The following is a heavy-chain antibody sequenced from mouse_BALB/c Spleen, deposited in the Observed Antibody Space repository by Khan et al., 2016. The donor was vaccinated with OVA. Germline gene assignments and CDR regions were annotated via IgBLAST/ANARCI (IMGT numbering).Heavy chain of an antibody. CDR3: ARQPYYHYYIIDY. CDR2: IWSDGST. D-gene: IGHD2-10*01. CDR1: GFSLTNYG. Sequence: VQLQESGPGLVAPSQSLSITCTISGFSLTNYGVHWVRQSPGKGLEWLVVIWSDGSTTYNSALRSRLIISKDNSKSQVFLKMNSLQTDDTAMYYCARQPYYHYYIIDYWGQGTSVTVSS. V-gene: IGHV2-6-1*01. J-gene: IGHJ4*01.